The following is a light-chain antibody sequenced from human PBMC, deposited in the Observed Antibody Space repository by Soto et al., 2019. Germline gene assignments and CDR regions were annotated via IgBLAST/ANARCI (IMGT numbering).Light chain of an antibody. Sequence: EIVLTQSPATLSLSPGERATLSCRASQSVSSYLAWYQQKPGQAPRLLISDASNRATGIPARFSGSGSGTDFTLTISSLEPEDFAVYYCQQRSNWPPEVTVGGGTKVEIK. CDR1: QSVSSY. V-gene: IGKV3-11*01. CDR2: DAS. CDR3: QQRSNWPPEVT. J-gene: IGKJ4*01.